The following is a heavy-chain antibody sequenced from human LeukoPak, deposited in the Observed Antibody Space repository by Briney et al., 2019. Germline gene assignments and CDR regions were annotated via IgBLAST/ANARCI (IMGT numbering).Heavy chain of an antibody. J-gene: IGHJ5*02. CDR2: INTDGSVM. D-gene: IGHD2-2*01. CDR1: GFTFSSFW. CDR3: ATAGGLPTAMGFDP. V-gene: IGHV3-74*01. Sequence: GGSLRLSCAASGFTFSSFWMHWVRQAPGKGLLWVSCINTDGSVMRYADSVRGRFTISRDNAKNTLYLQMNSLRVEDTAVYYCATAGGLPTAMGFDPWGQGTLVSVST.